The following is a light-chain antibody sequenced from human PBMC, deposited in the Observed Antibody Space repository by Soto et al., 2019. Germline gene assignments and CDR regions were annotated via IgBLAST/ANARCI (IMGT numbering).Light chain of an antibody. J-gene: IGLJ3*02. CDR1: SSNIGAGYD. V-gene: IGLV1-47*01. CDR3: AVWDDRLSGL. Sequence: QSVLTQPPSVSGAPGQRVTISCTGSSSNIGAGYDVHWYQQLPGTAPKLLIYRDHQRPSGVPDRFSASKSGTSASLAISGLRSEDEADYYCAVWDDRLSGLFGGGTKLTVL. CDR2: RDH.